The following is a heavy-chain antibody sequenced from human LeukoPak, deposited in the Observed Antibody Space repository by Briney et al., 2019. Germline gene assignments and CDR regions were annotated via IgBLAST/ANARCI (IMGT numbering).Heavy chain of an antibody. J-gene: IGHJ2*01. CDR3: AKDRTVGASYWYFDL. CDR2: ISGSGGST. D-gene: IGHD1-26*01. V-gene: IGHV3-23*01. CDR1: GFTFSSYA. Sequence: GGSLRLSCAASGFTFSSYAMSWVRQAPGKGLEWVSAISGSGGSTYYADSVKGRFTISRDNSKNTLYLQMNSLRAEDTAIYYCAKDRTVGASYWYFDLWGRGTLVTVSS.